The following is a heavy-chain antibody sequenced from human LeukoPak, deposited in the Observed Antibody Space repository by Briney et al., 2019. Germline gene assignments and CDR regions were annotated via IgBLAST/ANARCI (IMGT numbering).Heavy chain of an antibody. CDR1: GGSISSSSYY. CDR2: IYYSGGT. J-gene: IGHJ4*02. V-gene: IGHV4-39*01. CDR3: ARHQQGVGAIIDY. Sequence: SETLSLTCTVSGGSISSSSYYWGWIRQPPGKGLEWIGSIYYSGGTYYNPSLKSRVTISVDTSKNQFSLKLSSVTAADTAVYYCARHQQGVGAIIDYWGQGTLVTVSS. D-gene: IGHD1-26*01.